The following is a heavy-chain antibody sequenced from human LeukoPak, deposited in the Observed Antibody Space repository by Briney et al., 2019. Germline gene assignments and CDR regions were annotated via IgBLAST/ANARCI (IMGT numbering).Heavy chain of an antibody. Sequence: GGSLRLSCAASGFTFCSYWTSCVCDAPGEGRGCVSNIKQDGSEENYVVTVKGRFTISRDDAKISLYLQMNSLRAEDTAVYYCARDLYSGSYNEDWWGQGTLVTVSS. D-gene: IGHD1-26*01. CDR3: ARDLYSGSYNEDW. V-gene: IGHV3-7*01. CDR1: GFTFCSYW. CDR2: IKQDGSEE. J-gene: IGHJ4*02.